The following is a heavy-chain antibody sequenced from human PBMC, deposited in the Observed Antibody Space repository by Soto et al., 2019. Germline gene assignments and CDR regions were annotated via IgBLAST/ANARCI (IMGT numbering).Heavy chain of an antibody. CDR2: INPILGIT. J-gene: IGHJ6*03. D-gene: IGHD6-6*01. CDR3: ARARYCSSSFLYYYYYYYMDV. Sequence: ASVKVSCKASGGTFSSYTISWVRQAPGQGLEWMGRINPILGITNYAQKIQGRVTITRDKSTSTAYMELSSLRSEDTAVYYCARARYCSSSFLYYYYYYYMDVWGKGTTVTVSS. CDR1: GGTFSSYT. V-gene: IGHV1-69*02.